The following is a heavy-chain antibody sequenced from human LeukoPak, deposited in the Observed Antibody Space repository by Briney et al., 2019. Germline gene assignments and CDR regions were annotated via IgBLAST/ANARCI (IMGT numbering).Heavy chain of an antibody. J-gene: IGHJ4*02. Sequence: PGGSLRLSCAASGFTFNDYEMTWVRQAPGKGLEWISYISSSGSITSHADSVKGRFTISRDNAKNSLYLQMNSLRAEDTAVYYCARANYDFFYFDYWGQGTLVTVSS. CDR2: ISSSGSIT. V-gene: IGHV3-48*03. CDR3: ARANYDFFYFDY. D-gene: IGHD3-3*01. CDR1: GFTFNDYE.